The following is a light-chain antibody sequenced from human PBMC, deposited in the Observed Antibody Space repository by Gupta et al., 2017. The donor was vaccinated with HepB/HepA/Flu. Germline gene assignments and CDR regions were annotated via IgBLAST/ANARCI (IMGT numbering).Light chain of an antibody. CDR3: SSYTGISTVV. CDR1: SSDVDSYNR. CDR2: EVN. Sequence: SALTQPPSVSGSPGQSVTISCTGTSSDVDSYNRVSWYQQPPGTAPKLMIYEVNNRPSGVPDLFSGSKSGNTASLTISGLQAEDEADYYCSSYTGISTVVFGGGTKLTV. J-gene: IGLJ2*01. V-gene: IGLV2-18*02.